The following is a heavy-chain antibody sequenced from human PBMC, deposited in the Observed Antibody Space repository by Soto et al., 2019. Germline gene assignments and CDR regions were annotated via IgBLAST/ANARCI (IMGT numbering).Heavy chain of an antibody. V-gene: IGHV3-30*18. D-gene: IGHD1-26*01. Sequence: QVQLVESGGGVVQPGRSLRLSCAASGFTFSSYGMHWVRQAPGKGLEWVAVISYDGSNKYYADSVKGRFTISRDNSKNTLYLQMNSLRAEDAAVYYCAKDQDSGSYYLGYYYYGMDVWGPGTTVTVSS. CDR1: GFTFSSYG. CDR3: AKDQDSGSYYLGYYYYGMDV. J-gene: IGHJ6*02. CDR2: ISYDGSNK.